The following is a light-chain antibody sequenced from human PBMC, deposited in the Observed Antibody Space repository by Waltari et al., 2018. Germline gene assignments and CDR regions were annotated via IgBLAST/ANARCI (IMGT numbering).Light chain of an antibody. J-gene: IGKJ1*01. Sequence: ILLTQSPATLSLSPGERATLSCRASQTVSTYLAWFQQKPGQAPRLRIYDASTRAPGIPARFSGSGSGPDFSLTISSLEPEDFAVYYCLQRSLWPWTFGQGTKVAVK. CDR3: LQRSLWPWT. CDR2: DAS. V-gene: IGKV3-11*01. CDR1: QTVSTY.